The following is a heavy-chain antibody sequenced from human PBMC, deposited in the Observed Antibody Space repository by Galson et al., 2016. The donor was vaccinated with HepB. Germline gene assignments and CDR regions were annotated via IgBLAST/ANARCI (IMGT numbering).Heavy chain of an antibody. D-gene: IGHD2-15*01. Sequence: ETLSLTCTVSGGSISSSSNYWGWIRQPPGKGLEWIGSIYYSGSTYYNPSLKSRVTISVDTSKNQFSLKLSSVTAADTAVYYCARFGYCSGGSCYSFSFFSPNYYYYGMDVWGQGTTVTVSS. J-gene: IGHJ6*02. CDR3: ARFGYCSGGSCYSFSFFSPNYYYYGMDV. V-gene: IGHV4-39*01. CDR1: GGSISSSSNY. CDR2: IYYSGST.